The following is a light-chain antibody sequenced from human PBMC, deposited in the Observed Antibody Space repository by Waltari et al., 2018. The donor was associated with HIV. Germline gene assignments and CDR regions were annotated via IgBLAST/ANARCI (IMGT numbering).Light chain of an antibody. V-gene: IGLV4-69*01. J-gene: IGLJ3*02. CDR3: QTWGTGIQV. CDR1: SGHSSYA. CDR2: LNSDGSY. Sequence: HLVLTQSPSASASLGASVRLTCTLSSGHSSYAIAWPQQQPETGPRFLMKLNSDGSYNKGDGVPDRFSGSSSGAERYLTITSLQSDDEADYYCQTWGTGIQVFGGGTKLTVL.